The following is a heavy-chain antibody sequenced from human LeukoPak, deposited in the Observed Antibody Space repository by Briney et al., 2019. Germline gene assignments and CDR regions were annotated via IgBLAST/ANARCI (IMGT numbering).Heavy chain of an antibody. CDR1: GGSFSGYY. Sequence: PSETLSLTCAVYGGSFSGYYWSWIRQPPGKGLEWNGEINHSGSTNYNPSLKSRVTISVDTSKNQFSLKLSSVTAADTAVYYCARALVRTNYYYYMDVWGTGTTVTVSS. J-gene: IGHJ6*03. D-gene: IGHD6-6*01. V-gene: IGHV4-34*01. CDR3: ARALVRTNYYYYMDV. CDR2: INHSGST.